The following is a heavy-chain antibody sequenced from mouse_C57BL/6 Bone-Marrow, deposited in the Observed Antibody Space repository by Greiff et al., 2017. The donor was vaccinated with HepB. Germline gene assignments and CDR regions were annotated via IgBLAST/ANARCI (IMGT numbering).Heavy chain of an antibody. J-gene: IGHJ1*03. CDR1: GFTFSDYY. Sequence: EVQLVESGGGLVQPGGSLKLSCAASGFTFSDYYMYWVRQTPEKRLEWVAYISNGGGSTYYPDTVKGRFTISRDNAKNTLYLQMSRLKSEDTAMYYCARHVDYGWYFDVWGTGTTVTVSS. D-gene: IGHD1-1*01. CDR3: ARHVDYGWYFDV. CDR2: ISNGGGST. V-gene: IGHV5-12*01.